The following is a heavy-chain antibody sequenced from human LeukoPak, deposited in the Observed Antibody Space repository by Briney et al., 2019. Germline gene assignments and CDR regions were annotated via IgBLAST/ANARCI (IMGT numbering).Heavy chain of an antibody. CDR2: IRSKAYGGTT. CDR3: TRAETYIVVVPAAIEGNY. Sequence: GRSLRLSCTASGFTFGDYAMSWFRQAPGKGLEWVGFIRSKAYGGTTEYAASVKGRFTISRDDSKSIAYLQMNSLKTEDTAVYYCTRAETYIVVVPAAIEGNYWGQGTLVTVSS. CDR1: GFTFGDYA. J-gene: IGHJ4*02. D-gene: IGHD2-2*01. V-gene: IGHV3-49*03.